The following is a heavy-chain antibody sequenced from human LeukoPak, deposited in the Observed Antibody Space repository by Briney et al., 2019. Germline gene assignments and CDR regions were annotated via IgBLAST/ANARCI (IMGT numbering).Heavy chain of an antibody. D-gene: IGHD6-19*01. V-gene: IGHV3-66*02. Sequence: GGCLRLSCAASGFSVGTNYVTWVRQPPGKGLEWVSVIYSDGSTFYADSVKGRFTISRDNSKNTLYLQMNSLTVEDTAMYYCTDAVAGWGQGTLDTVSS. CDR1: GFSVGTNY. J-gene: IGHJ4*02. CDR3: TDAVAG. CDR2: IYSDGST.